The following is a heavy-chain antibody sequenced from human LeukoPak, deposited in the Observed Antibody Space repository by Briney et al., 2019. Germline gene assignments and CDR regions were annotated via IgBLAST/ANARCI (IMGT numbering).Heavy chain of an antibody. CDR3: ARDQYYDFWSGLYYFDY. CDR2: IKQDGSEK. D-gene: IGHD3-3*01. V-gene: IGHV3-7*01. CDR1: GFTFSSYW. Sequence: GGSLRLSCAASGFTFSSYWMSWVRPAPGKGLEWVANIKQDGSEKYYVDSVKGRFTISRDNAKNSLYLQMNSLRAEDTAVYYCARDQYYDFWSGLYYFDYWGQGTLVTVSS. J-gene: IGHJ4*02.